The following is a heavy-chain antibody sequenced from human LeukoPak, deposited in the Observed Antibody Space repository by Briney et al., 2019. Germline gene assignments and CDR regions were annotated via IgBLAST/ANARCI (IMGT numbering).Heavy chain of an antibody. V-gene: IGHV3-30*02. Sequence: PGRSLRFSCAASGFSFSSYGMHWVPQTPGKGLEWVAFIHYDGSNKYYADSVKGRFTISRDNSKNTLYLQMNILRVEDTAVYYCARGSHYDSGGYYYPNCFDPWGQGTLVTVSS. CDR3: ARGSHYDSGGYYYPNCFDP. CDR1: GFSFSSYG. D-gene: IGHD3-22*01. J-gene: IGHJ5*02. CDR2: IHYDGSNK.